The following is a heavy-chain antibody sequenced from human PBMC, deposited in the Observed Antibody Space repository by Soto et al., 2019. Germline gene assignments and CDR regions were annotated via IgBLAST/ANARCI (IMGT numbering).Heavy chain of an antibody. V-gene: IGHV3-30*03. CDR2: ISYDSTKT. J-gene: IGHJ6*02. Sequence: SLRLSCAASGFTFNSYGMHWVRQGPGNGLEWVAVISYDSTKTYYADPVKGRFTIARDNAKNMLYLQMNSLRAEDTAVYYCTRGHYYGMDVWGQGTTVTVSS. CDR3: TRGHYYGMDV. CDR1: GFTFNSYG.